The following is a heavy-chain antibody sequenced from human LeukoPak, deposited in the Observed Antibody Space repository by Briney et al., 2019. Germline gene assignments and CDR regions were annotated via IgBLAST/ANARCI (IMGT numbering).Heavy chain of an antibody. CDR2: MHPSSGDT. D-gene: IGHD3-10*01. CDR3: ASSMITMVRGVLS. J-gene: IGHJ4*02. V-gene: IGHV1-8*01. Sequence: GASVQVSCKASGYTFTSYHINWVRQATGQGLEWMGWMHPSSGDTGYAQKFQGRVTMTRSTSISTAYMELSSLRSEDTAVYYCASSMITMVRGVLSWGQGTLVTVSS. CDR1: GYTFTSYH.